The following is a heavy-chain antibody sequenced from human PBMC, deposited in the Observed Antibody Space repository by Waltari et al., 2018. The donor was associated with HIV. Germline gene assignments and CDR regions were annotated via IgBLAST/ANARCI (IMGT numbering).Heavy chain of an antibody. Sequence: QVQLVESGGGLVKPGGSLRLSCAAPGFSFSDYYMRWIRQARGEGREWVSTISRSGRAKYYADSVKGLLTISRDNAKKSVYMEINSLRVEDTAVYYCARFGRASYGLDYWGQGTLVTVSS. CDR1: GFSFSDYY. CDR3: ARFGRASYGLDY. D-gene: IGHD1-26*01. J-gene: IGHJ4*02. V-gene: IGHV3-11*04. CDR2: ISRSGRAK.